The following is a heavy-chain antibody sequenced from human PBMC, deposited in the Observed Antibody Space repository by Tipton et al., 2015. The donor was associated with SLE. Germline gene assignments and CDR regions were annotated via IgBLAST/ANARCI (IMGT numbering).Heavy chain of an antibody. CDR1: GFTFSDYW. D-gene: IGHD2-15*01. J-gene: IGHJ4*02. V-gene: IGHV3-7*01. Sequence: GSLRLSCVASGFTFSDYWMSWVRQAPGKGLEWVANIKQDGSEKYYVDSVKGRFTISRDNANYALYLQMNSLRAEDTAVYYCAKEGWWGQGALVTVSS. CDR3: AKEGW. CDR2: IKQDGSEK.